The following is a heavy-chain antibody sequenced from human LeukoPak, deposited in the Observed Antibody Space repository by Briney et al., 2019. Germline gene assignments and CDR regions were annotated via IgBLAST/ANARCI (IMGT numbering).Heavy chain of an antibody. J-gene: IGHJ5*02. CDR1: RYTFSNYD. CDR2: MNPNTGNT. V-gene: IGHV1-8*01. Sequence: ASVKVSCKTSRYTFSNYDINWVRQAPGQGLEWMGWMNPNTGNTGHAQKFQGRVTLTRNTAISTAYMELSSLRSEDTAVYYCATVPSWGQGTLVTDSS. CDR3: ATVPS.